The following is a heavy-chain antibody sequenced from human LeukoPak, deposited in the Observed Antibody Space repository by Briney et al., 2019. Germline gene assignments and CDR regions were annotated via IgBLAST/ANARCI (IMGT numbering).Heavy chain of an antibody. Sequence: SETLSLTCTVSGVSLTDYYWSWIRQPPGKGLEWICYIYYRGSAIYTPSLKSRVTISLDTSKNQFSLKLSSVTAADTAVYYCARLPPSHLGYFDYWGQGTLVTVSS. V-gene: IGHV4-59*01. CDR1: GVSLTDYY. D-gene: IGHD3-3*02. J-gene: IGHJ4*02. CDR3: ARLPPSHLGYFDY. CDR2: IYYRGSA.